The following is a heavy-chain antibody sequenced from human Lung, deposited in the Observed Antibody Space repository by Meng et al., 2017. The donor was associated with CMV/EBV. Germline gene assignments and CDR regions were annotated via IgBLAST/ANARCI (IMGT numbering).Heavy chain of an antibody. V-gene: IGHV3-48*04. D-gene: IGHD2-15*01. CDR2: ISSSSSSI. CDR1: GFTFNSYR. Sequence: GGSLRLSCAASGFTFNSYRMNWLRQAPGKGLEWVSYISSSSSSIYYTDSVKGRFTISRDNAKNSLYLEMNSLRVDDTGVYFCARDAGEGIVVVPAARSDYWGQGTQVTVSS. J-gene: IGHJ4*02. CDR3: ARDAGEGIVVVPAARSDY.